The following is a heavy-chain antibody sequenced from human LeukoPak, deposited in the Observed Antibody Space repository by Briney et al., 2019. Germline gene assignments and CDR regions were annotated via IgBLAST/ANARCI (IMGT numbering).Heavy chain of an antibody. D-gene: IGHD3-22*01. CDR2: IYYSGAT. CDR3: ARDSDDTSGKFDY. J-gene: IGHJ4*02. V-gene: IGHV4-39*07. CDR1: GDSITRSEYY. Sequence: PSETLSLTCAVSGDSITRSEYYWDWIRQPPGKGLEWIGSIYYSGATYYSGSLKSRVTMSVDTSKNQFSLKLNSVTAADTAVYYCARDSDDTSGKFDYWGQGTLVTVSS.